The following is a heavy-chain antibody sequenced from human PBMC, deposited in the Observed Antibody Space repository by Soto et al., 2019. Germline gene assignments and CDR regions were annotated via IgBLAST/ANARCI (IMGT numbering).Heavy chain of an antibody. J-gene: IGHJ6*03. CDR3: ARTPPFYYYYCYMDV. V-gene: IGHV4-59*01. CDR2: IYYSGST. Sequence: SETLSLTCTVSGGSISSYYWSWIRQPPGKGLEWIGYIYYSGSTNYNPSPKSRVTISVDTSKNQFSLKLSSVTAADTAVYYCARTPPFYYYYCYMDVWGKGNRITVSS. CDR1: GGSISSYY.